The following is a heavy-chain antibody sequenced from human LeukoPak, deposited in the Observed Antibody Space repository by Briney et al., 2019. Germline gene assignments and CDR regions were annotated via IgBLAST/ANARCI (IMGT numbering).Heavy chain of an antibody. D-gene: IGHD1-26*01. CDR3: AREGSRGSYLWDYYYYYMDV. J-gene: IGHJ6*03. CDR2: IKQDGSEK. CDR1: GFTFSSYW. Sequence: GGSLRLSCAASGFTFSSYWMSWVRQAPGKGLEWVANIKQDGSEKYYVDSVKGRFTISRDNAKNSLYLQMNSLRAEDTAVYYCAREGSRGSYLWDYYYYYMDVWGKGTTVTVSS. V-gene: IGHV3-7*01.